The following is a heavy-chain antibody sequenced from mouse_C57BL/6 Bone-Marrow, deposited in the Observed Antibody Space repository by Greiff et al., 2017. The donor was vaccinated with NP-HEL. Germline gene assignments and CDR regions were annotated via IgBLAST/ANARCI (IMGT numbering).Heavy chain of an antibody. CDR1: GFNIKDDY. CDR3: TTWVTRFDY. Sequence: EVKLQESGAELVRPGASVKLSCTASGFNIKDDYMHWVKQRPEQGLEWIGWIDPENGDTEYASKFQGKATITADTSSNTAYLQLSSLTSEDTAVYYCTTWVTRFDYWGQGTTLTVSS. CDR2: IDPENGDT. V-gene: IGHV14-4*01. J-gene: IGHJ2*01. D-gene: IGHD2-2*01.